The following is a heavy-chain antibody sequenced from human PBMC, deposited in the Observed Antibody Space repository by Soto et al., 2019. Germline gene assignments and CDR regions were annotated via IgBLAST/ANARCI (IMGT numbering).Heavy chain of an antibody. V-gene: IGHV3-7*02. CDR3: XXXXXNAFDI. CDR2: IKPDGSDK. J-gene: IGHJ3*02. Sequence: EVQLVESGGGLVQPGESLRLSCAASGFSFYNYWMNWVRQAPGKGPEWVANIKPDGSDKNYVDSVKGRFTISRDNAKXXXXXXXXXXXXXXXXXXXXXXXXXNAFDIWGQGTMVTVSS. CDR1: GFSFYNYW.